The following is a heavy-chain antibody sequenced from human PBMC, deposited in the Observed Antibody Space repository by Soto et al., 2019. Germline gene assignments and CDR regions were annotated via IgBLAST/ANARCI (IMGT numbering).Heavy chain of an antibody. V-gene: IGHV3-33*01. Sequence: HPGGSLRLSCAASGFTFSSYGMHWVRQAPGKGLEREAVIWYDGSNKYYADSVKGRFTISRDNSKNTLYLQMNSLRAEDTAVYYCARGSNRLGGPPYYDFWDPLDYWGKGTLVTVSS. CDR3: ARGSNRLGGPPYYDFWDPLDY. D-gene: IGHD3-3*01. CDR1: GFTFSSYG. J-gene: IGHJ4*02. CDR2: IWYDGSNK.